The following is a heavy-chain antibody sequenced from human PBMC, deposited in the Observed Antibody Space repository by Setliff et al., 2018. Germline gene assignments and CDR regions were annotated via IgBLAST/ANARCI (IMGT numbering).Heavy chain of an antibody. V-gene: IGHV4-39*01. J-gene: IGHJ4*02. D-gene: IGHD1-1*01. CDR2: IYYRGDT. CDR1: GASLNSGTYY. Sequence: SETLFLTCTVSGASLNSGTYYWGWIRQPPGKGLEWIGRIYYRGDTYYNASLKGRLTISVDMAQNQFSLRLTSVTAADTAVYYCARTGTYRYFDYWGQGALVTVSS. CDR3: ARTGTYRYFDY.